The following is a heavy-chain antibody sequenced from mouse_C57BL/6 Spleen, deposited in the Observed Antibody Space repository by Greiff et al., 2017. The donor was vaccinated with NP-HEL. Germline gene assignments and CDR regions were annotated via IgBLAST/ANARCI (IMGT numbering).Heavy chain of an antibody. J-gene: IGHJ3*01. CDR2: IRSKSNNYAT. CDR3: VRPYYSNYEFAY. Sequence: EVKLVESGGGLVQPKGSLKLSCAASGFSFNTYAMNWVRQAPGKGLEWVARIRSKSNNYATYYADSVKDRFTISRDDSESMLYLQMNNLKTEDTAMYYCVRPYYSNYEFAYWGQGTLVTVSA. V-gene: IGHV10-1*01. CDR1: GFSFNTYA. D-gene: IGHD2-5*01.